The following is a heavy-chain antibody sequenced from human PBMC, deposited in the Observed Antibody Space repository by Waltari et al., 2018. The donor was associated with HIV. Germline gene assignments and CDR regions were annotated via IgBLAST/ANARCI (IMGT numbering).Heavy chain of an antibody. CDR3: ASPELNYFRSYGMDV. D-gene: IGHD3-10*01. CDR1: GYTFTSYA. V-gene: IGHV1-3*01. Sequence: QVQLVQSGAEVKKPGASVKVSCKASGYTFTSYAMHWIRQAPGQRLEWMEWITAGNVNTKYSEKVQGRVTSTRDTSARTAYMELRSLRSEDTAVYYCASPELNYFRSYGMDVWGQGTTVTVSS. CDR2: ITAGNVNT. J-gene: IGHJ6*02.